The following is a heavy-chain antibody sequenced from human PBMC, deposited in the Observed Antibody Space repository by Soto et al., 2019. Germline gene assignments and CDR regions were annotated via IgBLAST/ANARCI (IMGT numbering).Heavy chain of an antibody. CDR1: GFTFSSYA. Sequence: GGSLRLSCAASGFTFSSYAMSWVRQAPGKGLEWVSAIGGSGGSTYYADSVKGRFTISRDNSKNTLYLQMNSLRAEDTAVYYCAKVPRLNIVVAPAALNWFDPWGQGTLVTVSS. CDR2: IGGSGGST. J-gene: IGHJ5*02. CDR3: AKVPRLNIVVAPAALNWFDP. D-gene: IGHD2-2*01. V-gene: IGHV3-23*01.